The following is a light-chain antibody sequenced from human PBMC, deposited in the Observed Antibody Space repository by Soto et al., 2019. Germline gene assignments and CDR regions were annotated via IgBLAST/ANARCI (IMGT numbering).Light chain of an antibody. J-gene: IGKJ1*01. CDR2: WAS. V-gene: IGKV4-1*01. Sequence: DIVMTQSPDSLAVSLGERVTINCKSSQSVLYSSNNRNYLAWYQQKPGQPPKLLISWASTRESGVPDRFSGSGSETDFTLSISSLQAEDVAVYYCQQHYSASRAFGQGTKAEIK. CDR1: QSVLYSSNNRNY. CDR3: QQHYSASRA.